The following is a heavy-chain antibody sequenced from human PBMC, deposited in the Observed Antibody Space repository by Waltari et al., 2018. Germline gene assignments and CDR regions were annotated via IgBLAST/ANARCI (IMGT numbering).Heavy chain of an antibody. CDR2: VSSYNGNT. CDR3: AREAMVGATRVIDY. V-gene: IGHV1-18*01. Sequence: QVQLVQSGAEVKKPGASVKVSCKASGYTFTSYGIRWVRQAPGQGLEWMGWVSSYNGNTSQTQKIQGRVTMTTDTTTSTAYMELGGLRSDGTAVYYCAREAMVGATRVIDYRGQGTLVTVSS. CDR1: GYTFTSYG. J-gene: IGHJ4*02. D-gene: IGHD1-26*01.